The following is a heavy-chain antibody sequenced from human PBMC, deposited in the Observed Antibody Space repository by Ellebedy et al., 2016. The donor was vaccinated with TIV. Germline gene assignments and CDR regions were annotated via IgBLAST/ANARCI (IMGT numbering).Heavy chain of an antibody. D-gene: IGHD3-22*01. CDR1: GFTFSSFA. CDR2: ISGGGCRT. CDR3: SKGTSSGFNYDRVGSEY. Sequence: GGSLRLSCAASGFTFSSFAMHWVRQAPGKGLEWLSVISGGGCRTYDADSVKGRFTITRDNSKNTLYLQMDRLRAEDTAVYYCSKGTSSGFNYDRVGSEYWGQGTLVTVSS. J-gene: IGHJ4*02. V-gene: IGHV3-23*01.